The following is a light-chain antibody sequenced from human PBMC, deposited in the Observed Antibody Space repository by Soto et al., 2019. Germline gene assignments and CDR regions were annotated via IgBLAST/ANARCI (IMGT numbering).Light chain of an antibody. CDR2: AAS. CDR1: QGISNY. CDR3: QKYNSAPRT. V-gene: IGKV1-27*01. J-gene: IGKJ4*01. Sequence: DVKMTQAPSSLSASVGDRVTITCRASQGISNYLAWYQQKPGKVPKLLIYAASILQSGVPSRFSGSGSGTDFTLTISSLQAEDVATYYCQKYNSAPRTFGGGTKVEIK.